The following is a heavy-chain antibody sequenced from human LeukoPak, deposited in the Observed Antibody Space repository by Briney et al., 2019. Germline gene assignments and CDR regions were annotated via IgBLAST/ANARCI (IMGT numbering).Heavy chain of an antibody. CDR2: ISSSSSYI. Sequence: GGSLRLSCVASGFTFSSYSMNWVRQAPGKRLEWVSSISSSSSYIYYSDSVKGRFTISRDNAKNSLYLQMNSLRAEDTAVYYCARDLRKYYYDSSGYYLYYWGQGTLVTVSS. CDR1: GFTFSSYS. D-gene: IGHD3-22*01. V-gene: IGHV3-21*01. CDR3: ARDLRKYYYDSSGYYLYY. J-gene: IGHJ4*02.